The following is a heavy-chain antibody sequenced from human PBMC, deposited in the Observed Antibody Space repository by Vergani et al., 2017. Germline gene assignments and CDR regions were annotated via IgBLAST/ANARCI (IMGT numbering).Heavy chain of an antibody. V-gene: IGHV3-11*01. J-gene: IGHJ5*02. CDR2: ISSSGSTI. Sequence: QVQLVESGGGLVKPGGSLRLSCAASGFTFRDYYMSWIRQAPGKGLGWVSYISSSGSTIYYADSVKGRFTISRDNAKNSLYLQMNSLRAEDTAVYYCASDRGGYDPDQNWFDPWGQGTLVTVSS. D-gene: IGHD5-12*01. CDR3: ASDRGGYDPDQNWFDP. CDR1: GFTFRDYY.